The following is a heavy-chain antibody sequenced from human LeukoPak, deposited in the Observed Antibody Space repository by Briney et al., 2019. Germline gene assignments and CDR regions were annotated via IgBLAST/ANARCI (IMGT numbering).Heavy chain of an antibody. CDR3: AKDLGIVGALGEY. CDR1: GFTFSSYA. Sequence: PGGSLRLSCAASGFTFSSYAMHWVRRAPGKGLEYVSAISSNGGSSYYGNSVKGRFTISRDNSKNTLYLQMGSLRAEDMAVYYCAKDLGIVGALGEYWGQGTLVTVSS. J-gene: IGHJ4*02. V-gene: IGHV3-64*01. CDR2: ISSNGGSS. D-gene: IGHD1-26*01.